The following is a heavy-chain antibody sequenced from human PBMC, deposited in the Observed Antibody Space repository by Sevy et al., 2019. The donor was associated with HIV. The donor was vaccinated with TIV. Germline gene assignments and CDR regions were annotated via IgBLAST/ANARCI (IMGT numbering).Heavy chain of an antibody. V-gene: IGHV3-43*01. D-gene: IGHD6-13*01. Sequence: GGSLRLSCEVSGFNVDEYSIHWVRQAPGKGLEWVAFISGNGGRTYYGDSVKGRFTISRDNSKKSLYLQMNSLRTDDTALYYCAKDLHEGSDYSSSWYGMDVWGQGTTVTVSS. CDR1: GFNVDEYS. J-gene: IGHJ6*02. CDR3: AKDLHEGSDYSSSWYGMDV. CDR2: ISGNGGRT.